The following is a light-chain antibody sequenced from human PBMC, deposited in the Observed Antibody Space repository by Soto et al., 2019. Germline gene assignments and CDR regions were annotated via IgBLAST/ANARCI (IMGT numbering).Light chain of an antibody. CDR1: QSITSSY. J-gene: IGKJ1*01. CDR3: QQYGSPLWT. CDR2: GTF. V-gene: IGKV3-20*01. Sequence: EIVLTQSPGTLSLSPGERATLSCRASQSITSSYLAWYQQKPGQAPRLLISGTFSRATGLPDRFSGSGSGTDFTLTISRLEPEDFAVYYCQQYGSPLWTFGQGTKVEIK.